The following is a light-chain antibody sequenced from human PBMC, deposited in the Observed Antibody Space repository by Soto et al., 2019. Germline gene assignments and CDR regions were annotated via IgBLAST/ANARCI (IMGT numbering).Light chain of an antibody. CDR1: QSVSSY. CDR3: QQRSNWPPRVT. Sequence: EIVLTQSPATLSLSPGERATLSCRASQSVSSYLAGYRQKPCQAPRLLIYDTSNRATGIPARFSGSGSGTDFTITINCLEPEDFAVYYSQQRSNWPPRVTFGPGTKVDIK. CDR2: DTS. V-gene: IGKV3-11*01. J-gene: IGKJ3*01.